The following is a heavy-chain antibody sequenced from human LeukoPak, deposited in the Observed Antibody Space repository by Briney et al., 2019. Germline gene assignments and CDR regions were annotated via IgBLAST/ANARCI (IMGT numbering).Heavy chain of an antibody. Sequence: ASVKVSCKASGYTFTGYYMHWVRQAPGQGLEWMGWINPNSGGTNYAQKFQGRVTMTRDTSISTAYMELSRLRSDDTAVYYCARHSQPGTTPFDYWGQGTLVTVSS. CDR3: ARHSQPGTTPFDY. CDR2: INPNSGGT. CDR1: GYTFTGYY. J-gene: IGHJ4*02. V-gene: IGHV1-2*02. D-gene: IGHD1-1*01.